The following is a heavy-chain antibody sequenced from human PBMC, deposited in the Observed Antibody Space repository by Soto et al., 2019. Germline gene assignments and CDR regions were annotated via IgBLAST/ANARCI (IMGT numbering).Heavy chain of an antibody. D-gene: IGHD3-3*01. V-gene: IGHV3-49*03. CDR3: TRDYDFWSGPRGYYYYYMDV. CDR1: GFTFGDFA. CDR2: IRSKAYGRTT. Sequence: GGALRLSCTAFGFTFGDFALSRFRQGPGEGGGWGGFIRSKAYGRTTEYAAPVKGRFTISRDDSKSIAYLHMNSLKTEDTAVYYCTRDYDFWSGPRGYYYYYMDVWGKGTTVTVSS. J-gene: IGHJ6*03.